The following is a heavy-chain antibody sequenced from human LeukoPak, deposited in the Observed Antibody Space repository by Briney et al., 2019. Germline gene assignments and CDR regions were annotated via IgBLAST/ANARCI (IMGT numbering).Heavy chain of an antibody. J-gene: IGHJ4*02. Sequence: GGSLRLSCAASGFTFSSYAMSWVRQAPGKGLEWVSAISGSGGSTYYADSVKGRFTISRDDSKNTLYLQMNSLRAEDTAVYYCTRVGYIDEGIDYWGQGTLVTVSS. CDR1: GFTFSSYA. D-gene: IGHD5-24*01. CDR2: ISGSGGST. CDR3: TRVGYIDEGIDY. V-gene: IGHV3-23*01.